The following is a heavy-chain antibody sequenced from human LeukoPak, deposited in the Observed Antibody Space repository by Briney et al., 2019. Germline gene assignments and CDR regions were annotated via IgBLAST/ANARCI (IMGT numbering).Heavy chain of an antibody. CDR1: GFTFSSYG. D-gene: IGHD6-13*01. Sequence: GGSLRLSCAASGFTFSSYGMHWVRQAPGKGLEWVAVISYDGSNKYYADSVEGRFTISRDNPKNTLYLQMNSLRAEDTAVYYCARDGYSSSYLKYWGQGTLVTVSS. CDR3: ARDGYSSSYLKY. J-gene: IGHJ4*02. V-gene: IGHV3-30*03. CDR2: ISYDGSNK.